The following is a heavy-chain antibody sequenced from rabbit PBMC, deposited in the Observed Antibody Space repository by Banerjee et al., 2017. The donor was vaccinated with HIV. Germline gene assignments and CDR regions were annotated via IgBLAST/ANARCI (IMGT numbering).Heavy chain of an antibody. CDR1: GFDFSSSYV. CDR3: ARGGADTTYCMHL. D-gene: IGHD8-1*01. Sequence: QQQLEESGGGLVKPEGSLTLTCKASGFDFSSSYVMCWVRQAPGKGLEWIGCINTGTSGSTYYASWVNGRFSISRSTSLNTVTLQMTSLTAADTATYFCARGGADTTYCMHLWGPGTLVTVS. V-gene: IGHV1S43*01. J-gene: IGHJ4*01. CDR2: INTGTSGST.